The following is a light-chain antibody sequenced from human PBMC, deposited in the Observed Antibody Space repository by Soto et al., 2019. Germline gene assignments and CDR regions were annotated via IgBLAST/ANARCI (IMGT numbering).Light chain of an antibody. V-gene: IGKV3-20*01. Sequence: EIVLTQSPGTLSLSPGERATLSCRASQSVISRYLAWYQQKPGQAPRLLIYGASSRATGIPDRFSGSGSGTDLTLTISRLEPEDFAVYYCQHYGSSLLFTFGPGTKVDIK. CDR2: GAS. J-gene: IGKJ3*01. CDR3: QHYGSSLLFT. CDR1: QSVISRY.